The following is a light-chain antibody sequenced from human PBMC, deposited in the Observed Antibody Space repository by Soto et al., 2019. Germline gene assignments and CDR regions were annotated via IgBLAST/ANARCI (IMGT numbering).Light chain of an antibody. J-gene: IGKJ1*01. Sequence: DIQMTQSPSSLSASVGDKVTITCRASQSVAGWLAWYQQKPGKAPTLLIYDASALPRGVPSRFSGSGSGTEFTLTTSSLQPDDFATYYCQQYETYSGTFGQGTKVDIK. CDR1: QSVAGW. V-gene: IGKV1-5*01. CDR3: QQYETYSGT. CDR2: DAS.